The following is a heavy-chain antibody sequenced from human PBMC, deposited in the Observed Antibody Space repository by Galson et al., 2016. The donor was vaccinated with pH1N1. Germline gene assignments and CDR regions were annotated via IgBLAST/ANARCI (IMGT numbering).Heavy chain of an antibody. J-gene: IGHJ4*02. Sequence: SVKVSCKASGGTFPNYAIAWVRQAPGQGLEWMGGIIPIFGTTNYAQKFLGRVTITADKSTSAVYMELNSLRSEDTAVYYWSGESSGSDFWGQGTLVTVSS. CDR1: GGTFPNYA. D-gene: IGHD3-10*01. CDR2: IIPIFGTT. V-gene: IGHV1-69*06. CDR3: SGESSGSDF.